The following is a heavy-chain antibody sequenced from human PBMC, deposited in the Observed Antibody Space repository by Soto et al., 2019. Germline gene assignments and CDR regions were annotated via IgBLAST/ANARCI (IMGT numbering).Heavy chain of an antibody. CDR3: ATWHEREHSYEG. J-gene: IGHJ3*01. D-gene: IGHD1-1*01. CDR1: GLTISGKKY. V-gene: IGHV3-53*01. Sequence: DVQLVESGGGLIQPGESLSLSCAAFGLTISGKKYVAWVRQAPGKGLEWVSALYDVDDSFYSDSVKGRFTTSSDSYKTTVYLQMNDLRPDDTAVYYCATWHEREHSYEGWVQVTPVTVSS. CDR2: LYDVDDS.